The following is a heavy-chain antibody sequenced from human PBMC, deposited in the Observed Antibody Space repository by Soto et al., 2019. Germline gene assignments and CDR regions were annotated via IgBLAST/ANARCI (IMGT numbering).Heavy chain of an antibody. CDR3: ARTPLGAGTVDF. Sequence: QGQLVQSVAEVKKPGASVKGSCKPYGYTFTNYDISWVRQAPGQGLEWMGWISKSNYRGNKKFAKQRQGRVTMTTDTSTTTTYMALRSLRSDDTALYDCARTPLGAGTVDFCGQGTRVNVAS. CDR2: ISKSNYRGNK. V-gene: IGHV1-18*01. CDR1: GYTFTNYD. D-gene: IGHD3-10*01. J-gene: IGHJ4*02.